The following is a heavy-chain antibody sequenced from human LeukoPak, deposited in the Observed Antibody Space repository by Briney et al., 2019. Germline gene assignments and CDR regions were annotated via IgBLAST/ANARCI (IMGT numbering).Heavy chain of an antibody. J-gene: IGHJ4*02. CDR1: GYTFTGYY. D-gene: IGHD4-23*01. V-gene: IGHV1-2*02. CDR3: AREDYYGGNSGLPDY. Sequence: ASVKVSCKASGYTFTGYYMHWVRQAPGQGLEWMGWINPNSGGTNYAQKFQGRVTMTRDTSISTAYMELSRLSSDDTAVYYCAREDYYGGNSGLPDYWGQGTLVTVSS. CDR2: INPNSGGT.